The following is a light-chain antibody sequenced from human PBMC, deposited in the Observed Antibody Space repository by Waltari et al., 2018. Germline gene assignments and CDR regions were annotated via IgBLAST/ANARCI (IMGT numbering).Light chain of an antibody. V-gene: IGLV1-36*01. CDR1: SANIGRNG. Sequence: SALTQPPSVSEATWQSVTIACSGGSANIGRNGGNCYQQLPGMPPKLLIYNADLLFSGVSDRFSGSKSGTSASLAISGLRSDDEADYYCAAWDESLNGLVFGGGTKLTV. CDR2: NAD. J-gene: IGLJ2*01. CDR3: AAWDESLNGLV.